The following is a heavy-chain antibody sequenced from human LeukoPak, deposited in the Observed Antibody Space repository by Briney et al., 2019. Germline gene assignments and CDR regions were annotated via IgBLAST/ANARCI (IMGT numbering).Heavy chain of an antibody. CDR3: AKEGSRTTVTTAHKSEYYYYYYGMDV. CDR2: ISYDGSNK. Sequence: GGSLRLSCAASGFTFSSYGMHWVRQAPGKGLEWVAVISYDGSNKYYADSVKGRFTISRDNSKNTLYQQMNSLRAEDTAVYYCAKEGSRTTVTTAHKSEYYYYYYGMDVWGQGTTVTVSS. D-gene: IGHD4-17*01. CDR1: GFTFSSYG. V-gene: IGHV3-30*18. J-gene: IGHJ6*02.